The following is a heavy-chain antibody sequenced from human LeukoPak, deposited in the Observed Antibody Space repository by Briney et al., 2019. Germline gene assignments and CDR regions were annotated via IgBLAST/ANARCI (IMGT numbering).Heavy chain of an antibody. CDR3: ARDKVVGPTHFDY. Sequence: GGSLRLSCAASGFTFSSYEMNWVRQAPGKGLEGVSYISSSGSSSGRIIDYADSVKGRFTISRDNSKNTLYLQMNSLRAEDTAVYYCARDKVVGPTHFDYWGQGTLVTVSS. CDR2: ISSSGSSSGRII. CDR1: GFTFSSYE. V-gene: IGHV3-48*03. J-gene: IGHJ4*02. D-gene: IGHD1-26*01.